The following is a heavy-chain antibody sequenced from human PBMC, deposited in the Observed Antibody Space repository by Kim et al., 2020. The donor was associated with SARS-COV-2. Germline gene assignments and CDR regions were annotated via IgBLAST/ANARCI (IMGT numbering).Heavy chain of an antibody. CDR3: ASLWDYYFDY. CDR2: RT. J-gene: IGHJ4*02. Sequence: RTNYNPSLKERVTIAVDTSKSQFSLMLSSVTAADTAVYYCASLWDYYFDYWGQGTLVTVSS. D-gene: IGHD1-26*01. V-gene: IGHV4-59*01.